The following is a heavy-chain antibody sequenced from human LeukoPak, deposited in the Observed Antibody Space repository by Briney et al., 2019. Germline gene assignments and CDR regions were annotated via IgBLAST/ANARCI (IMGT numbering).Heavy chain of an antibody. V-gene: IGHV1-46*04. D-gene: IGHD1-26*01. CDR1: GNSFTSDY. J-gene: IGHJ4*02. Sequence: ASVKVSCKASGNSFTSDYMHWVRQAPGQGLEWMGRIIPSSDTTHYAQKLQGRVTITRDTSTSTVYMVLNSLRAEDTAVYYCAKDRSKGSYGDEFDFWGQGTLVTVSS. CDR2: IIPSSDTT. CDR3: AKDRSKGSYGDEFDF.